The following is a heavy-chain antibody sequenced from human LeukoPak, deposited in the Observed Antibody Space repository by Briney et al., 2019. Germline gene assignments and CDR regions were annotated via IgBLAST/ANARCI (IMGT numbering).Heavy chain of an antibody. Sequence: GGSLRLSCAASGFTVSSNYMSWVRQAPGKGLEWVSVIYSGGSTYYADSVKGQFTISRDNSKNTLYLQMNSLRAEDTAVYYCARVSRGIFLAADNWGQGTLVTVSS. CDR3: ARVSRGIFLAADN. V-gene: IGHV3-53*01. D-gene: IGHD3-3*01. CDR1: GFTVSSNY. CDR2: IYSGGST. J-gene: IGHJ4*02.